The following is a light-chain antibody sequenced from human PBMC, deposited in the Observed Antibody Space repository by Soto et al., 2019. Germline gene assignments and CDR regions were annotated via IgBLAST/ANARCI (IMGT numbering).Light chain of an antibody. Sequence: QSALTQPASVSGSPGQSITISCTGTSSDVGGYHYVSWYQQHPGKAPKLMIYEVSNRPSGVSNRFSGSKSGNTASLTISGLQAEDEADYFCSSYGSTSTRYVFGTGTKLTDL. CDR1: SSDVGGYHY. CDR2: EVS. CDR3: SSYGSTSTRYV. V-gene: IGLV2-14*01. J-gene: IGLJ1*01.